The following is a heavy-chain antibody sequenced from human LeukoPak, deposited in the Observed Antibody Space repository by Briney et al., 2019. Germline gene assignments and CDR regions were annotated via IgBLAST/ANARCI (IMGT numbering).Heavy chain of an antibody. Sequence: GRSLRLSCAASGFTFSSYGMHWVRQAPGKGLEWVAVIWYDGSNKYYADSVKGRFTISRDNSKNTLYLQMNSLRAEDTAVYYCARDVGFDSVAGTNLGGYYYYGMDVWGQGTTVTVSS. J-gene: IGHJ6*02. CDR1: GFTFSSYG. CDR2: IWYDGSNK. D-gene: IGHD6-19*01. CDR3: ARDVGFDSVAGTNLGGYYYYGMDV. V-gene: IGHV3-33*01.